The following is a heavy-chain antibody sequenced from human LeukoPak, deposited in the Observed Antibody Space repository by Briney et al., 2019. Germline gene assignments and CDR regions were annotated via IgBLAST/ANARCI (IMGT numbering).Heavy chain of an antibody. CDR1: GGSISSDY. V-gene: IGHV4-59*01. Sequence: SETLSLTCTVSGGSISSDYWSWIRQPPGKGLEWIGYIYYNGGTNYNPSLKSRATISVDTSKNQFSLKLSSVTAADTAVYFCARAMGWYFGLWGRGTLVTVSS. J-gene: IGHJ2*01. CDR3: ARAMGWYFGL. CDR2: IYYNGGT.